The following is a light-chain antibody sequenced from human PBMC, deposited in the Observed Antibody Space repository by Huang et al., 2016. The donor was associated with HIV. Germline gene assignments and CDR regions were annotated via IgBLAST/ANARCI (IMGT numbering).Light chain of an antibody. Sequence: EIVLTQSPATLSLSPGERATLSCRASQHISGYVAWYQQKPGQAPRLLIYDASIRATGIPVRFSGSGSGTDFTFSISSLEPEDFACYYCQQRAGWPLTFGGGTKVEIK. CDR1: QHISGY. V-gene: IGKV3-11*01. J-gene: IGKJ4*01. CDR3: QQRAGWPLT. CDR2: DAS.